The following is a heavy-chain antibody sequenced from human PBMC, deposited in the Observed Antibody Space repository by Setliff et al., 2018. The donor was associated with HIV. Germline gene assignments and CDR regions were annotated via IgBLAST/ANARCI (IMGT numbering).Heavy chain of an antibody. CDR2: IIPVFGSA. Sequence: ASVKVSCKASGGTFSTSAISWVRQAPGRGLEWMGGIIPVFGSAHYAQKFQDRITITTDESTSSVFVELSNLRPDDAAIYYCARDRAEADVGGGVRGPTYFCDYWGQGTLVTVSS. CDR1: GGTFSTSA. D-gene: IGHD3-16*01. V-gene: IGHV1-69*05. J-gene: IGHJ4*02. CDR3: ARDRAEADVGGGVRGPTYFCDY.